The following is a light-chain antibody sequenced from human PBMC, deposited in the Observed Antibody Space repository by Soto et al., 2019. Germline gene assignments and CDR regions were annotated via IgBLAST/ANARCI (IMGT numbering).Light chain of an antibody. V-gene: IGKV3-15*01. Sequence: EIFMTQSPATLSVSPGERATLSCRASQSVNSNLAWYQQKPGQAPRLLIYDASTRATGVPARFSGSGSGTEFNLTISSLQSEDFAVYFCQQYNNWPPLTFGGGTKVEIK. CDR3: QQYNNWPPLT. CDR2: DAS. J-gene: IGKJ4*01. CDR1: QSVNSN.